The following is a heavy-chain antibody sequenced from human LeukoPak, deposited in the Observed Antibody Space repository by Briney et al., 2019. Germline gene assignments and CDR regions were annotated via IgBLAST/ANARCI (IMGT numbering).Heavy chain of an antibody. CDR3: ATASRQWELPHFDY. CDR1: GYTLTELS. CDR2: FDPEDGET. J-gene: IGHJ4*02. Sequence: ASVKVSCKVSGYTLTELSMHWVRQAPGKGLEWMGGFDPEDGETIYAQKFQGRVTMTEDTSTDTAYMELSSLRSEDTAVYYCATASRQWELPHFDYWGQGTLLTVSS. V-gene: IGHV1-24*01. D-gene: IGHD1-26*01.